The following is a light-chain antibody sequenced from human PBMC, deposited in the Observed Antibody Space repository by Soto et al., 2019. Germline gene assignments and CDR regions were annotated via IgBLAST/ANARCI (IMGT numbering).Light chain of an antibody. CDR2: DAS. Sequence: DIVMTQSPATLSVAPGERVTFSCRASQGVSRKLAWYQQKPGQAPRLLIYDASNRATGIPARFSGSGSGTDFTLTISSLEPEDFAVYYCQQRSNWPPSITFGQGTRLEI. CDR3: QQRSNWPPSIT. CDR1: QGVSRK. J-gene: IGKJ5*01. V-gene: IGKV3-11*01.